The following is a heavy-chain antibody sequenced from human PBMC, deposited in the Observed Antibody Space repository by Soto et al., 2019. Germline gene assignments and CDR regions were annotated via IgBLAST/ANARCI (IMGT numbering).Heavy chain of an antibody. J-gene: IGHJ4*02. D-gene: IGHD2-15*01. V-gene: IGHV3-7*01. CDR2: LNPDGSEK. CDR3: TSARSSVEPGGFVEF. Sequence: GSLRLSCAASGFTFSSFWMDWVRQAPGKRLEWVANLNPDGSEKQYVDSVKGRFTISRDNAKNSLYLQMSSVTAEDSALYYCTSARSSVEPGGFVEFWGQGTLVTVSS. CDR1: GFTFSSFW.